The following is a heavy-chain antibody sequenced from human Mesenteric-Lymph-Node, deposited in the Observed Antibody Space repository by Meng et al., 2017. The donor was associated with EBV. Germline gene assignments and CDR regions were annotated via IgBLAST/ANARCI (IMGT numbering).Heavy chain of an antibody. V-gene: IGHV4-4*02. CDR3: ARGLGGSGKYHFDF. CDR2: TYHSGSS. Sequence: GLHPAPVPALVMSSVTRSCNSSVAGGSSYESHWWSWVRQPPGKGLEWIGETYHSGSSNYSPSLKSRVSMSVDNSKNQFSLTLHSVTAADTAVYYCARGLGGSGKYHFDFWGPGILVTVSS. J-gene: IGHJ4*02. D-gene: IGHD3-10*01. CDR1: GGSSYESHW.